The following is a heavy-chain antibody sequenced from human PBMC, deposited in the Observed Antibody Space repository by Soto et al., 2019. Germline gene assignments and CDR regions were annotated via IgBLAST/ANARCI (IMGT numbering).Heavy chain of an antibody. CDR1: GFTFSVSA. CDR2: IRSKADNYAT. Sequence: EVQLVESGGGLVQPGGSLKLSCAVSGFTFSVSAIHWVRQASGKGLEWVGRIRSKADNYATAYGASVKGRFSISRDDSNNTAYLQMSSLNTEDTAVYYCARLAEWEYYDGMDVWGQGTTVTVS. D-gene: IGHD1-26*01. CDR3: ARLAEWEYYDGMDV. V-gene: IGHV3-73*02. J-gene: IGHJ6*02.